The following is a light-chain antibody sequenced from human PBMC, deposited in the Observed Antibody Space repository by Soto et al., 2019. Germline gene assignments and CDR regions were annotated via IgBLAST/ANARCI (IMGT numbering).Light chain of an antibody. CDR3: SSYAASNNFYFV. CDR2: EVT. V-gene: IGLV2-8*01. J-gene: IGLJ3*02. CDR1: SSDDGGYNY. Sequence: QSALTQPPSASGSPGQSVTISCTGSSSDDGGYNYVSWYQQYPGRAPKLMIYEVTKRPSGVPDRFSGSKSGNTASLTVSGLQAEDEADYYCSSYAASNNFYFVFGGGTKLTV.